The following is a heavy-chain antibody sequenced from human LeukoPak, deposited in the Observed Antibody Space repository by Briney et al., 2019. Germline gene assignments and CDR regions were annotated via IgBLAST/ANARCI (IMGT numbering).Heavy chain of an antibody. V-gene: IGHV3-7*04. Sequence: GGSLRLSCAASGLIFSNYWMTWVRQAPGKGLEWVANIKEDGSETYYVDSVKGRFTISRDNDKNTLYLQMNSLRAEDTAVYYCARGYDILTGRPAWGQGTLVTVSS. D-gene: IGHD3-9*01. J-gene: IGHJ4*02. CDR3: ARGYDILTGRPA. CDR1: GLIFSNYW. CDR2: IKEDGSET.